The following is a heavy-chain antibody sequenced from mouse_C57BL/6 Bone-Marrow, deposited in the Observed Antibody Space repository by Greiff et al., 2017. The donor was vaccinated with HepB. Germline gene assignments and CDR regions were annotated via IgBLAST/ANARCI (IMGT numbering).Heavy chain of an antibody. V-gene: IGHV7-3*01. J-gene: IGHJ4*01. Sequence: EVHLVESGGGLVQPGGSLSLSCAASGFTFTDYYMSWVRQPPGKALEWLGFIRNKANGYTTEYSASVKGRFTISRDNSQSILYLQMNALRAEDSATYYCARCLRYYAMDYWGQGTSVTVSS. CDR1: GFTFTDYY. CDR3: ARCLRYYAMDY. CDR2: IRNKANGYTT. D-gene: IGHD6-1*01.